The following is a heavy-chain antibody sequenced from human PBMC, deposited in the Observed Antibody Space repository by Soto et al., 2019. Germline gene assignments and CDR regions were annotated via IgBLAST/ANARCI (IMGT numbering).Heavy chain of an antibody. V-gene: IGHV3-23*01. CDR1: GFTFSSYA. CDR3: AKALGVVAATFDY. CDR2: ISGSGGST. D-gene: IGHD2-15*01. Sequence: EVQLLESGGGLVQPGGSLRLSCAASGFTFSSYAMSWVRQAPGKGLEWVSAISGSGGSTYYADSVKGRFTITRDNSKNTLYLKMNSLRAEDTAVYYCAKALGVVAATFDYWGQGTLVTVSS. J-gene: IGHJ4*02.